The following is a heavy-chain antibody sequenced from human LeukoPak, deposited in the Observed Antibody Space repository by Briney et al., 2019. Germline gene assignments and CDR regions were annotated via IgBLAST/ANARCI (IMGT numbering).Heavy chain of an antibody. CDR3: ARDRDSGSYGE. J-gene: IGHJ4*02. Sequence: PGGSLRLSCAASGFTFSGSWMNWVRQAPGKGLEWVSSISSSSSYIYYADSVKGRFTISRDNAKNSLYLQMNSLRAEDTAVYYCARDRDSGSYGEWGQGTLVTVSS. CDR2: ISSSSSYI. CDR1: GFTFSGSW. D-gene: IGHD1-26*01. V-gene: IGHV3-21*01.